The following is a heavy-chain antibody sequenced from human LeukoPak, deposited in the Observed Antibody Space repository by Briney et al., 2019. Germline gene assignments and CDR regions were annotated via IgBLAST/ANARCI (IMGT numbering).Heavy chain of an antibody. CDR3: ASYIQYFTMDV. CDR1: GFTFSSYG. D-gene: IGHD3-9*01. V-gene: IGHV3-48*04. Sequence: PGGSLRLSCAASGFTFSSYGMTWVRQAPGKGLEWVSYISSSSSTIYYADSVKGRFTISRDNAKKSLYLQMNSLRAEDTAIYYCASYIQYFTMDVWGKGTTVTISS. CDR2: ISSSSSTI. J-gene: IGHJ6*04.